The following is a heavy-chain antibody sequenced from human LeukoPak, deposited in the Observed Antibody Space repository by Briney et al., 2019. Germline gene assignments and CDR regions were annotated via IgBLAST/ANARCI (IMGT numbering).Heavy chain of an antibody. CDR3: ARSSTWSFDY. V-gene: IGHV3-30*03. CDR1: GFTFSSYG. CDR2: ISYDGSNK. D-gene: IGHD6-13*01. Sequence: GRSLRLPCAASGFTFSSYGMHWVRQAPGKGLEWVAVISYDGSNKYYADSVKGRFTISRDNSKNTLYLQMNSLRTEDTAVYYCARSSTWSFDYWGQGTLVTVSS. J-gene: IGHJ4*02.